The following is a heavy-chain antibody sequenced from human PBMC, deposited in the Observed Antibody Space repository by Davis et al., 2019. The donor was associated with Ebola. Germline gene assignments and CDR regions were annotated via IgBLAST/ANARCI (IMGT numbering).Heavy chain of an antibody. D-gene: IGHD4-17*01. J-gene: IGHJ6*02. CDR2: IIPIFDTA. CDR1: GGTFSTYA. CDR3: AREGRHDYGDIRVQRHGMDV. V-gene: IGHV1-69*13. Sequence: SVKVSCKASGGTFSTYAISWVRQAPGQGLEWMGGIIPIFDTANYAQKFQGRVTITADESTSTAYMELRGLRSDDTAVYYCAREGRHDYGDIRVQRHGMDVWGQGTTVTVSS.